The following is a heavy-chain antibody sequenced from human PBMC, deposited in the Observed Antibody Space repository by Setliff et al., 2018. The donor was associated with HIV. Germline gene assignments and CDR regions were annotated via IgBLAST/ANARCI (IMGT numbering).Heavy chain of an antibody. J-gene: IGHJ4*02. Sequence: PSETLSLTCTASGGSISSYYWSWIRQPPGKGLEWIGYIYYSGSTNYNPSLKSRVTISVDTSKNQFSLKLSSVTAADTAVYYCAREFRTGTYYFDYWGQGTLVTVSS. CDR1: GGSISSYY. V-gene: IGHV4-59*12. D-gene: IGHD1-7*01. CDR3: AREFRTGTYYFDY. CDR2: IYYSGST.